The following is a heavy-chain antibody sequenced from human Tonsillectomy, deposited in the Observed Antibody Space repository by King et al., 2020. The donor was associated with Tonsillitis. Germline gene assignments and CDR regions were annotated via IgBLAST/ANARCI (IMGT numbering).Heavy chain of an antibody. D-gene: IGHD1-26*01. J-gene: IGHJ6*03. V-gene: IGHV4-34*01. CDR3: ARGILRKRDYYYYYYMDV. Sequence: VQLQQWGAGLLKPSETLSLTCAVYGGSFSGYYWSWIRQPPGKGLEWIGEINHSGSTNYNPHLKSRVTLSVVTSKNQFSLKLSSVTAADTAVYYCARGILRKRDYYYYYYMDVWGKGTTVTVSS. CDR1: GGSFSGYY. CDR2: INHSGST.